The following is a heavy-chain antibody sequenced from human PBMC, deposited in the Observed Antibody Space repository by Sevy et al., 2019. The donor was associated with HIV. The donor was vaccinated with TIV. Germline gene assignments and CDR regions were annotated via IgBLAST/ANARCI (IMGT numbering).Heavy chain of an antibody. Sequence: GGSLRLSCAASGFTFSNYWMSWVRQAPGKGLEWVANIKQDGSEKYYVDSVKGRFTIPRDNAKNSLYMQMNSLRAEDTAVYYCARDWWYCSSTSCYTPFDYWGQGTLVTVSS. CDR1: GFTFSNYW. CDR2: IKQDGSEK. CDR3: ARDWWYCSSTSCYTPFDY. J-gene: IGHJ4*02. D-gene: IGHD2-2*02. V-gene: IGHV3-7*01.